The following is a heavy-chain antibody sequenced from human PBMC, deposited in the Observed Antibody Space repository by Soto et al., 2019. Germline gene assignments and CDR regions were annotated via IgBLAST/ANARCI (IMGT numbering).Heavy chain of an antibody. CDR2: IVVGSGNT. CDR3: AADSVAGTSDAFDI. V-gene: IGHV1-58*02. J-gene: IGHJ3*02. CDR1: GYTLTSYG. D-gene: IGHD6-19*01. Sequence: SVKVSCKASGYTLTSYGISWVRQARGQRLEWIGWIVVGSGNTNYAQKFQERVTITRDMSTSTAYMELSSLRSEDTAVYYCAADSVAGTSDAFDIWGQGTMVTVSS.